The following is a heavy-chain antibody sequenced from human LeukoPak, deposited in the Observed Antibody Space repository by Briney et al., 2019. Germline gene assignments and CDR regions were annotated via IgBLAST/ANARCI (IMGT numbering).Heavy chain of an antibody. Sequence: KPSQTXSLTCTVSGGSISSGSYYWRWIRQPGGKGLEWIGRIYTSGSTNYNPSLKSRITKEVNTKKNEFSLKLSSVTAADTAVYYCARVSNDSGDAFDIWGQGTMVTVSS. D-gene: IGHD4-17*01. J-gene: IGHJ3*02. V-gene: IGHV4-61*02. CDR2: IYTSGST. CDR1: GGSISSGSYY. CDR3: ARVSNDSGDAFDI.